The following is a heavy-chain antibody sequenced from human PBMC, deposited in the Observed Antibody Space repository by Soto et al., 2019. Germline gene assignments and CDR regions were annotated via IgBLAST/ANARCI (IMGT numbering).Heavy chain of an antibody. CDR1: GLTFSSYA. J-gene: IGHJ6*02. CDR2: ISYDGSNK. Sequence: GSLRLSCAASGLTFSSYAMHWVRQAPGKGLEWVAVISYDGSNKYYADSVKGRFTISRDNSKNTLYLQMNSLRAEDTAVYYCAREVGTGSSYYYYYGMDVWGQGTTVTVSS. D-gene: IGHD6-6*01. V-gene: IGHV3-30-3*01. CDR3: AREVGTGSSYYYYYGMDV.